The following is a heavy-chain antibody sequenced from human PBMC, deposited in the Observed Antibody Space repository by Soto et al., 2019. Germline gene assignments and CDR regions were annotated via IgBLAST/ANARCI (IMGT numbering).Heavy chain of an antibody. CDR1: GSTFSSYA. CDR3: AKRRGAGGHFDY. D-gene: IGHD2-15*01. CDR2: VSIGVST. V-gene: IGHV3-23*01. J-gene: IGHJ4*02. Sequence: GGSLRLSCAASGSTFSSYAMGWVRQGPGKGLEWVAVVSIGVSTHYADSVRGRFTISRDNSKNTLSLQMNSLTAEDTAVYFCAKRRGAGGHFDYWGQGAVVTV.